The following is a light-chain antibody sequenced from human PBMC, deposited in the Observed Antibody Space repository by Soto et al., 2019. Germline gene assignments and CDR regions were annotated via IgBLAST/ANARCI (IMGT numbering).Light chain of an antibody. Sequence: DLQMTQSPSSLSASVGDRVTITCQASQDISHFLNWYQQKPGKAPELLIYDASNLQTGVPSRFSGSGSGTDFTFTISSLQPEDIATYYCQQYDNLSLTFGGGTKVEIK. J-gene: IGKJ4*01. CDR2: DAS. V-gene: IGKV1-33*01. CDR3: QQYDNLSLT. CDR1: QDISHF.